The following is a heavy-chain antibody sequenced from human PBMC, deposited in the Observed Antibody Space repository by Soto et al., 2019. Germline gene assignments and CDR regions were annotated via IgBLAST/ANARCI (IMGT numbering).Heavy chain of an antibody. CDR1: GGSISSYY. V-gene: IGHV4-59*01. J-gene: IGHJ5*02. Sequence: PSETLSLTCTVSGGSISSYYWSWIRQPPGKGLEWIGYIYYSGSTNYNPSLKSRVTISVDTSKNQFSLKLSSVTAADTAVYYCARGSTYYECWSGYWQPGGFDPWGKGTLVTVSS. CDR3: ARGSTYYECWSGYWQPGGFDP. CDR2: IYYSGST. D-gene: IGHD3-3*01.